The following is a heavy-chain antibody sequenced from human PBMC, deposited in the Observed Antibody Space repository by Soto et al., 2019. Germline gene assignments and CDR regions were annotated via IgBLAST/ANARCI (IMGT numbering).Heavy chain of an antibody. CDR1: GYTFTNYG. Sequence: QVQLVQSGAEVKKPGASVKVSCKASGYTFTNYGISWVRQAPGQGLEWMGRISTNNGNTNYAQKVQGRVTMTTDTYPRAADREWRGRSSDDRAVFSWARISLGVVAGGGMDVGGKGPTVPVS. D-gene: IGHD3-16*01. J-gene: IGHJ6*04. V-gene: IGHV1-18*04. CDR3: ARISLGVVAGGGMDV. CDR2: ISTNNGNT.